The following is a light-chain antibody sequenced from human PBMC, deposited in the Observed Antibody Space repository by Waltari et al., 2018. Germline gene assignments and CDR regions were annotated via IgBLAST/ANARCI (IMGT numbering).Light chain of an antibody. CDR1: QIFRNN. J-gene: IGKJ2*01. CDR2: GAS. CDR3: QQYSDGYT. Sequence: EVLMTQSPATVYVSPGEGATLSCWASQIFRNNVAWFQQNPGQAPRLLIYGASTRATGIPARFSGSGAGTDFSLTISGLQSEDFAVYYCQQYSDGYTFGQGTKLEIK. V-gene: IGKV3-15*01.